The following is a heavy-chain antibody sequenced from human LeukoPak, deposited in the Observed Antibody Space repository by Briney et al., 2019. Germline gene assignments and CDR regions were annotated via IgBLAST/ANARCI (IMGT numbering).Heavy chain of an antibody. J-gene: IGHJ4*02. CDR2: ISGSGGGT. V-gene: IGHV3-23*01. Sequence: PGGSLRLSCAASGFSFSSFAMSWVRQAPGKGLEWVAIISGSGGGTYYADSVKGRFTISRDNSKNTLYLQMNSLRAEDTAVYYCAKEGVQLWLYYFDYWGQGTLVTVSS. D-gene: IGHD5-18*01. CDR3: AKEGVQLWLYYFDY. CDR1: GFSFSSFA.